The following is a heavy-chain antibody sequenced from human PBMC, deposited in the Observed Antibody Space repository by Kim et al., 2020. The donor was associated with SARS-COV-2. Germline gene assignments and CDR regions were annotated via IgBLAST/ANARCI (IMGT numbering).Heavy chain of an antibody. V-gene: IGHV5-51*01. CDR3: ARPGIATPYYFDY. J-gene: IGHJ4*02. Sequence: YSPSFQGQVTISADKSISTAYLQWSSLKASDTAMYYCARPGIATPYYFDYWGQGTLVTVSS. D-gene: IGHD6-13*01.